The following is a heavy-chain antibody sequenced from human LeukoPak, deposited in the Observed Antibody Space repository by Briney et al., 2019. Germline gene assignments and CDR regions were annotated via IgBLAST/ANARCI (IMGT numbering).Heavy chain of an antibody. CDR2: IYTSGST. Sequence: SETLSLTCTVSGGSISSYYWSWIRQPAGKGLEWIGRIYTSGSTNYNPSLKSRVTMSVDMSKNQFSLKLSSVTAADTAVYYCARDGLLWFGEPSFDYWGQGNLVTVSS. CDR1: GGSISSYY. D-gene: IGHD3-10*01. V-gene: IGHV4-4*07. CDR3: ARDGLLWFGEPSFDY. J-gene: IGHJ4*02.